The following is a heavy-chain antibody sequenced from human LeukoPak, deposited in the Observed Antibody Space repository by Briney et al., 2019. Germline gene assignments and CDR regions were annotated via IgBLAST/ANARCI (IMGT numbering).Heavy chain of an antibody. CDR3: ARDGGQGEWLATGTLYFDY. J-gene: IGHJ4*02. Sequence: GGSLRLSCAASGFTFDDYGMSWVRQAPGKGLEWVSGINWNGGSTGYADSVKGRFTISRDNSKNTLYLQMNSLRAEDTAVYYCARDGGQGEWLATGTLYFDYWGQGTLVTVSS. CDR2: INWNGGST. V-gene: IGHV3-20*04. D-gene: IGHD6-19*01. CDR1: GFTFDDYG.